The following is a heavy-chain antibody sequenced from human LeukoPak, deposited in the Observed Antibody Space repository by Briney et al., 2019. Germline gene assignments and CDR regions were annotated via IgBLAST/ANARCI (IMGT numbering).Heavy chain of an antibody. CDR3: ARKMYYDFWSGYKTMDV. Sequence: GGSLRLSCAASGFTFSSYGMHWVRQAPGKGLEWVAFIRYDGSNKYYADSVKGRFTISRDNSKNTLYLQMNSLRAEDTAVYYCARKMYYDFWSGYKTMDVRGKGTTVTVSS. D-gene: IGHD3-3*01. J-gene: IGHJ6*03. V-gene: IGHV3-30*02. CDR2: IRYDGSNK. CDR1: GFTFSSYG.